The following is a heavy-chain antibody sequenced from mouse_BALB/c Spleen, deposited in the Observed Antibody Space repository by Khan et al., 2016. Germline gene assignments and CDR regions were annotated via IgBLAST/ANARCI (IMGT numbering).Heavy chain of an antibody. CDR2: LNPTSSYT. CDR1: GYTFTYYT. D-gene: IGHD1-2*01. Sequence: QVQLQQSAAELARPGASVKMSCKTSGYTFTYYTIHWVKQRPGQGLEWIGKLNPTSSYTEYNQKFKDKTTLTADTSSSTASLHLIRLTSADSAVYYCARVVPYGGLAYWGEGTLVTVSA. CDR3: ARVVPYGGLAY. V-gene: IGHV1-4*02. J-gene: IGHJ3*01.